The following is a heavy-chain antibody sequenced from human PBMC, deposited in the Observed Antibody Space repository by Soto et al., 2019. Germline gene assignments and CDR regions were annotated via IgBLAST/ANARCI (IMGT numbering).Heavy chain of an antibody. V-gene: IGHV3-64*01. CDR3: ARGIGSDTTYQNRYFDP. CDR1: GFTFSDYA. J-gene: IGHJ5*02. D-gene: IGHD3-10*01. Sequence: GGSLRLSCAASGFTFSDYAMFWVRQAPGKGLDYVSGINSNGGSTSYANSVKGRFSISRDNSKNTLYLQMGSLRAEDMAVYYCARGIGSDTTYQNRYFDPWGQGTLVTVSS. CDR2: INSNGGST.